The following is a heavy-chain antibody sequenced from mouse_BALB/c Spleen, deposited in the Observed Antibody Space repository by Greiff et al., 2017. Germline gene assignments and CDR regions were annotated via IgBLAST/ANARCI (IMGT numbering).Heavy chain of an antibody. CDR1: GYTFTDYE. V-gene: IGHV1-15*01. CDR3: TGIYY. Sequence: QVQLQQSGAELVRPGASVTLSCKASGYTFTDYEMHWVKQTPVHGLEWIGAIDPETGGTAYNQKFKGKATLTADKSSSTAYMELRSLTSEDSAVYYCTGIYYWGQGTTLTVSS. CDR2: IDPETGGT. J-gene: IGHJ2*01.